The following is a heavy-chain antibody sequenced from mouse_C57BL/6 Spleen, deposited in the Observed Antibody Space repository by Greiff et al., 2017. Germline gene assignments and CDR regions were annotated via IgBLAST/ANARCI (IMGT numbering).Heavy chain of an antibody. CDR1: GFTFTDYY. J-gene: IGHJ3*01. V-gene: IGHV7-3*01. D-gene: IGHD1-1*01. CDR2: IRNKANGYTT. CDR3: ARWGGSSYVGFAY. Sequence: EVHLVESGGGLVQPGGSLSLSCAASGFTFTDYYMSWVRQPPGKALEWLGFIRNKANGYTTEYSASVKGRFTISRDNSQSILYLQMNALRAEDSATYYCARWGGSSYVGFAYWGQGTLVTVSA.